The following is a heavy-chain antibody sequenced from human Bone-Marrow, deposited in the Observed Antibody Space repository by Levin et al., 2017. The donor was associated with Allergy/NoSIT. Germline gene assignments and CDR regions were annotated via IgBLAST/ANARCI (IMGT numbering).Heavy chain of an antibody. D-gene: IGHD4-17*01. V-gene: IGHV3-48*02. CDR1: GFTFTTYS. Sequence: GGSLRLSCAASGFTFTTYSMNWVRQAPGKGLEWVSYISSTTSTIDYADSVKGRFTISRDNAKNSLYLQMNSLRDEDTAVYYCARDYYGDYVFDYWGQESLVTVSS. J-gene: IGHJ4*02. CDR2: ISSTTSTI. CDR3: ARDYYGDYVFDY.